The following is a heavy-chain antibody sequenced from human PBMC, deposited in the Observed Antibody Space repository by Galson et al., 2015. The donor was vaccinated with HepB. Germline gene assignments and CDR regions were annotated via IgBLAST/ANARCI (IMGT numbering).Heavy chain of an antibody. D-gene: IGHD2-15*01. J-gene: IGHJ4*02. CDR1: GYTFTSYG. V-gene: IGHV1-18*01. Sequence: SVKVSCKASGYTFTSYGISWVRQAPGQGLEWMGWISAYNSNTNYAQKLQGRVTMTTDTSTSTAYMELRSLRSDDTAVYYCARDRLGEGYCSGGSCYDQQWLVTSFDYWGQGTLVTVSS. CDR3: ARDRLGEGYCSGGSCYDQQWLVTSFDY. CDR2: ISAYNSNT.